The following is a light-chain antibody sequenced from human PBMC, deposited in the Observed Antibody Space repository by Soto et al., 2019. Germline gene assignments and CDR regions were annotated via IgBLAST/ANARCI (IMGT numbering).Light chain of an antibody. CDR3: QKYNSAPRT. CDR1: QGISNY. J-gene: IGKJ1*01. Sequence: HSPASRSASIGDRVTSTCRASQGISNYLAWYQQKPGKVPKLLIYAASTLQSGVPSRFSGSGSGTDFTLTISSLQPEDVATYYCQKYNSAPRTFGQRSIVDVK. V-gene: IGKV1-27*01. CDR2: AAS.